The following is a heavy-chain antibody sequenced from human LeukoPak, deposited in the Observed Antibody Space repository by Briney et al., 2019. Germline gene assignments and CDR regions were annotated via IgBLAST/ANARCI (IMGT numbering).Heavy chain of an antibody. CDR3: ARSDSYYDSSAWDP. D-gene: IGHD3-22*01. Sequence: SQTLSLTCTVSGGSISSGGYYWSWIRQHPGKGLEWIGYIYYSGSTYYDPSLKSRVTISVDTSKNQFSLKLGSVTAADTAVYYCARSDSYYDSSAWDPWGQGTLVTVSS. CDR2: IYYSGST. CDR1: GGSISSGGYY. V-gene: IGHV4-31*03. J-gene: IGHJ5*02.